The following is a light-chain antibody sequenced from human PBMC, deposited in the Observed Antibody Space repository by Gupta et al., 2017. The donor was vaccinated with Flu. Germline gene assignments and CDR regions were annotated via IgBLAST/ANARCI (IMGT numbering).Light chain of an antibody. CDR2: WAS. CDR3: QQYVTSPRT. Sequence: DIVMTQSPDSLAMSLGERATINCKSSRSVLYTSNNKNYLAWLQQKPGQPPKVLIYWASTRESGVPDRFSGSGSGTDFTLTISGLQAEDVAVYYCQQYVTSPRTFGQGTKVEIK. CDR1: RSVLYTSNNKNY. J-gene: IGKJ1*01. V-gene: IGKV4-1*01.